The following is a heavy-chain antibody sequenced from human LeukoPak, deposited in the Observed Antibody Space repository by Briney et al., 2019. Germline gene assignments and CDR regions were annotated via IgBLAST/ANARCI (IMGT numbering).Heavy chain of an antibody. J-gene: IGHJ4*02. CDR3: ARVRVPYYYGSGTYYMNY. Sequence: ASVRVSCKASGYTFTTYGFSWVRQAPGQGLEWVGWISAYNGDTNYAQNFQGRVTMTTDTSTSTGYMELRSLRSDDTAVYYCARVRVPYYYGSGTYYMNYWGQGTLVTVSS. CDR1: GYTFTTYG. V-gene: IGHV1-18*01. CDR2: ISAYNGDT. D-gene: IGHD3-10*01.